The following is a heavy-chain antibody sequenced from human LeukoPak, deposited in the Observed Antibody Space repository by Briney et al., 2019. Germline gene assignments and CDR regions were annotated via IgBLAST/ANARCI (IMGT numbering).Heavy chain of an antibody. V-gene: IGHV3-23*01. Sequence: GGSLRLSSVAAGFTFSNYALSWVRQAPGKWLEWISGIRGSGQNFYYADSVKGRFSISRDNSKTTLYLQMNSLRAEDTAVYYCAKVRDYSNIIYWFFDVWGRGTLVTVSS. CDR3: AKVRDYSNIIYWFFDV. CDR2: IRGSGQNF. CDR1: GFTFSNYA. D-gene: IGHD2-15*01. J-gene: IGHJ2*01.